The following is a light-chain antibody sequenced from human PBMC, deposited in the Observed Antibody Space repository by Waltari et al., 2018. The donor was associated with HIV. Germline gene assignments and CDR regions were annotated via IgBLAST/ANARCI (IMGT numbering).Light chain of an antibody. V-gene: IGLV2-11*01. CDR3: CSYAGSYSWV. CDR1: SSDVGGYNY. J-gene: IGLJ3*02. Sequence: SALTQPRSVSGSPGQSVTISCTGTSSDVGGYNYVSWYQQQPGKAPKLMVYDVSKRPSGVPDRFSGSKSGNTASLTISGLQAEDEADYYCCSYAGSYSWVFGGGTKLTVL. CDR2: DVS.